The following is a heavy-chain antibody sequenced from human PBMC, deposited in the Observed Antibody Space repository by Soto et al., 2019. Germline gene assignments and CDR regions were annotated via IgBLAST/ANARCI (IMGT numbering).Heavy chain of an antibody. D-gene: IGHD6-13*01. Sequence: EVQLLESGGGLVQPGGSLRLSCAASGFTFNSYTMSWVRQAPGKGLEWVSSISGSGGTTYYADPVKCRFTISRDNSKNTLYLEMNNPRAEDTAVYYCERFGIATPGGLDYWGQGTLVSVSS. CDR3: ERFGIATPGGLDY. V-gene: IGHV3-23*01. J-gene: IGHJ4*02. CDR1: GFTFNSYT. CDR2: ISGSGGTT.